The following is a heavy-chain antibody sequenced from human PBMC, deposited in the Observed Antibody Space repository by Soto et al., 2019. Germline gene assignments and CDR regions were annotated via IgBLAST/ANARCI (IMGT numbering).Heavy chain of an antibody. CDR2: IYSGGST. J-gene: IGHJ4*02. V-gene: IGHV3-66*04. CDR1: GVTVSSNY. D-gene: IGHD5-18*01. Sequence: EVQLVESGGGLVQPGGSLRLSCAASGVTVSSNYMSWVRQAPGKGLEWVSVIYSGGSTYYADSVKGRFTISRDNSKNTRHLQMNGLRAGDTAVYYCARHGYNYGGGYFDYWGQGTLVTVSS. CDR3: ARHGYNYGGGYFDY.